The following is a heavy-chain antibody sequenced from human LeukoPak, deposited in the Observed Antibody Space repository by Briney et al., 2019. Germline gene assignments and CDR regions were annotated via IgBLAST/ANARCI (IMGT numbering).Heavy chain of an antibody. CDR2: ISWNSGSI. Sequence: GGSLRLSCAASGFTFSSYAMHWVRHAPGKGLEWVSGISWNSGSIGYAVSVKGRFTISRDNAKNSLYLQMNSLRAEDTALYYCAKERRQTGNFDYWGQGTLVTVSS. V-gene: IGHV3-9*01. D-gene: IGHD1-1*01. CDR1: GFTFSSYA. CDR3: AKERRQTGNFDY. J-gene: IGHJ4*02.